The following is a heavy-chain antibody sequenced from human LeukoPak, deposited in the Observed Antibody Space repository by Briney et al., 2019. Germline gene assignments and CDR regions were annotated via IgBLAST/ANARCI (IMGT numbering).Heavy chain of an antibody. Sequence: ASVKLSCKASGYTFTGYYMHWVRQAPGQGLEWMGWINPNSGGTNYAQKFQGRVTMTRDTSISTAYMELSRLRSDDTAVYYCARDQFNYSDWFDPWGQGTLVTVSS. CDR3: ARDQFNYSDWFDP. CDR1: GYTFTGYY. CDR2: INPNSGGT. J-gene: IGHJ5*02. D-gene: IGHD4-11*01. V-gene: IGHV1-2*02.